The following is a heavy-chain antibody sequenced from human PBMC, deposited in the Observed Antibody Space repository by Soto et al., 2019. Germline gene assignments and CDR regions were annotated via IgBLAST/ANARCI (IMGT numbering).Heavy chain of an antibody. CDR1: GFTFSNAW. J-gene: IGHJ4*02. D-gene: IGHD3-22*01. CDR3: TTDAYDSSGYWVWGRGDY. V-gene: IGHV3-15*07. Sequence: EVQLVESGGGLVKPGGSLRLSCAASGFTFSNAWMNWVRQAPGKGLEWVGRIKSKTDGGTTDYAAPVKGRFTISRDDSKNTLYLQMNSLKTEDTAVYYCTTDAYDSSGYWVWGRGDYWGQGTLVTVSS. CDR2: IKSKTDGGTT.